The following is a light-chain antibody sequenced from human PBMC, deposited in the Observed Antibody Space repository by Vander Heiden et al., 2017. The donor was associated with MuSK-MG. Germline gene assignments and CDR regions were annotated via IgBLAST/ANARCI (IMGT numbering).Light chain of an antibody. CDR1: ISDVGCYSY. CDR3: SSDTSHSTLV. V-gene: IGLV2-14*03. CDR2: DVT. J-gene: IGLJ3*02. Sequence: QSALTQPASVSGSPGRSITISCTGTISDVGCYSYVSWYQHHPGKDPKLMIYDVTIRPSGVANRFSGSKSGNTASLTITGLQAEDEADYYCSSDTSHSTLVFGGGTKVTVL.